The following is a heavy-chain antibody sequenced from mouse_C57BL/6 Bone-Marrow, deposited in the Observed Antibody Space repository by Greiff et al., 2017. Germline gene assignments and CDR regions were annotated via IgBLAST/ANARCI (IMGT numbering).Heavy chain of an antibody. CDR1: GFTFNTYA. CDR3: VRGLAWFDY. Sequence: DVKLVESGGGLVQPKGSLQLSCAASGFTFNTYAMHWVRQAPGKGLEWVARIRSKSSNYATNYADSVKDRFTISRDDSQSMLYLQMNNRKTEDTAVYYCVRGLAWFDYWGQGTLVTVSA. V-gene: IGHV10-3*01. J-gene: IGHJ3*01. CDR2: IRSKSSNYAT. D-gene: IGHD4-1*01.